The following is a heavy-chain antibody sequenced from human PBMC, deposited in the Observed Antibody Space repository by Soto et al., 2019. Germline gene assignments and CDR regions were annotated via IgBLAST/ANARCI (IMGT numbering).Heavy chain of an antibody. V-gene: IGHV5-10-1*01. CDR2: IDPSDSYT. CDR3: ASRYDILTGYYREDYYYGMDV. Sequence: GESLKISCKGSGYSFTSYWISWVRQMPGKGLEWLGRIDPSDSYTNYSPSFQGHVTISADKSISTAYLQWSSLKASDTAMYFCASRYDILTGYYREDYYYGMDVWGQGTTVTVSS. CDR1: GYSFTSYW. J-gene: IGHJ6*02. D-gene: IGHD3-9*01.